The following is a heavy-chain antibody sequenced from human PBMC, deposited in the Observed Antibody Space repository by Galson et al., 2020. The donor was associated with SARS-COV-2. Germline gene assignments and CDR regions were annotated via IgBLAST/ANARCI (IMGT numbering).Heavy chain of an antibody. CDR1: GFPFSTYS. D-gene: IGHD5-18*01. J-gene: IGHJ6*02. V-gene: IGHV3-21*01. CDR2: ISTSSSYT. CDR3: ARDEGIRGYNYGRLYYGKDV. Sequence: GESLKISCAASGFPFSTYSMNWVRLAPGKGLEWVSSISTSSSYTYYVDSVKGRFSISRDNPRNSLYLQMNSLRAEDTAVYYCARDEGIRGYNYGRLYYGKDVWGQGTTVTFSS.